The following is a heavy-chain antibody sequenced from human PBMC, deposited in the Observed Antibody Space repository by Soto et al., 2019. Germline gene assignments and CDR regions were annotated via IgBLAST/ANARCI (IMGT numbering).Heavy chain of an antibody. J-gene: IGHJ2*01. D-gene: IGHD3-22*01. CDR2: IWYDGSNK. CDR3: ARDMDYDSSGYYPTAWYFDL. V-gene: IGHV3-33*01. CDR1: GFTFSSYG. Sequence: QVQLVESGGGVVQPGRSLRLSCAASGFTFSSYGMHWVRQAPGKGLEWVAVIWYDGSNKYYADSVKGRFTISRDNSKNTLYLQMNSLRAEDTAVYHCARDMDYDSSGYYPTAWYFDLWGRGTLVTVSS.